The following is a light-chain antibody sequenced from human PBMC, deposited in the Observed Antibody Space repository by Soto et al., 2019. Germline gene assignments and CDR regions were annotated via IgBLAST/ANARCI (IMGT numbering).Light chain of an antibody. CDR1: QSISSW. J-gene: IGKJ1*01. CDR3: QQYNTNAPT. CDR2: DAS. V-gene: IGKV1-5*01. Sequence: DIHMAQSPSTLSASVGDRVSITCRASQSISSWLAWYQQKPGKAPKLLIYDASSLESGVPSRFSGSGSGTEFTLTISSLQPDDFATYYCQQYNTNAPTFGQGTKVDIK.